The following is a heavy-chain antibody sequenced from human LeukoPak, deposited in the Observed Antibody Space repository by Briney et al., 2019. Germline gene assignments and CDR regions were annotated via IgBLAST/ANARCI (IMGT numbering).Heavy chain of an antibody. V-gene: IGHV3-48*03. CDR1: GFTFSSYE. J-gene: IGHJ6*03. D-gene: IGHD1-14*01. Sequence: GGSLRLSCAASGFTFSSYEMNWVRQAPGKGLVWVSYISSSGSTTYYADSVKGRFTISRDNAKNSLYLQMNSLRAEDTAVYYCARSPAGANYYLDVWGKGTTVTISS. CDR3: ARSPAGANYYLDV. CDR2: ISSSGSTT.